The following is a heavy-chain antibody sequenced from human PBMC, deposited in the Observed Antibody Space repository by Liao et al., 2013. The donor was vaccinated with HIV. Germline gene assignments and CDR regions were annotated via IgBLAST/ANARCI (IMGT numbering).Heavy chain of an antibody. Sequence: QLQLQESGPGLVKPSQTLSLTCTVSGGSISSGSYYWSWIRQPAGKGLEWIGRIYTSGSTNYNPSLKSRVTISVDTSKNQFSLKLSSVTAADTAVYYCARGGINEYWGQGTLVTVSS. CDR3: ARGGINEY. V-gene: IGHV4-61*02. J-gene: IGHJ4*02. CDR2: IYTSGST. D-gene: IGHD1-1*01. CDR1: GGSISSGSYY.